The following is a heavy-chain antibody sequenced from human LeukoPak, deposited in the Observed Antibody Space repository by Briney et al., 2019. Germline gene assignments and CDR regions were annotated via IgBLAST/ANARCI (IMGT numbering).Heavy chain of an antibody. CDR1: GGSLSGYY. CDR3: ARGKVVAGTPGQNSWDY. Sequence: SETLSLTCAVYGGSLSGYYWSWIRQPPGKGLEWIGETDHSGSTNYNPSLKSRVTISVDTSKNQFSLKLSSVTAADTAVYYCARGKVVAGTPGQNSWDYWGQGTLVTVSS. CDR2: TDHSGST. J-gene: IGHJ4*02. V-gene: IGHV4-34*01. D-gene: IGHD6-19*01.